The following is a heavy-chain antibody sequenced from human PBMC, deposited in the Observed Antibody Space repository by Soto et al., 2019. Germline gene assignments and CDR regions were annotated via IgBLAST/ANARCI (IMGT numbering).Heavy chain of an antibody. CDR3: ARGDQLLFAKYFQI. CDR2: ISGSGGST. J-gene: IGHJ1*01. Sequence: GGPLRPSCAASGFTFTSYAMSWVRQAPGKGLEWVSAISGSGGSTYSADAAKGRFTISRDNSKNTLYLQMNSLRAEDTAVYYCARGDQLLFAKYFQIWGQGTLVTVSS. V-gene: IGHV3-23*01. D-gene: IGHD2-2*01. CDR1: GFTFTSYA.